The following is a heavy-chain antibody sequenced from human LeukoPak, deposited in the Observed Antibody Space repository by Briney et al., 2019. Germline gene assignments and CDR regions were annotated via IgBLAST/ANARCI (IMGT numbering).Heavy chain of an antibody. CDR3: ARRAGTNFYYYYMDV. J-gene: IGHJ6*03. CDR2: IFYSGTT. D-gene: IGHD6-13*01. Sequence: SGTLSLTCAVSGGSISSSNWWSWVRQPPGKGLEWIGYIFYSGTTYYNPSLKSRVTISIDTSKNQFSLKLNSVTAADTAVYYCARRAGTNFYYYYMDVWGKGTTVTVS. V-gene: IGHV4-4*02. CDR1: GGSISSSNW.